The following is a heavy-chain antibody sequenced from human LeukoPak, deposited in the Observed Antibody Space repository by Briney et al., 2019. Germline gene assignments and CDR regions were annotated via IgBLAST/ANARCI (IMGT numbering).Heavy chain of an antibody. CDR1: GGSISSYY. CDR2: IYTSGST. D-gene: IGHD3-10*01. V-gene: IGHV4-4*07. Sequence: SETLSLTCTVSGGSISSYYWSWIRQPAGKGLEWIGRIYTSGSTNYNPSLKSRVTMSVDTSKNQFSLKLSSVTDADTAVYYCARGGNLGYYGSGSYYYRPPNWFDPWGQGTLVTVSS. J-gene: IGHJ5*02. CDR3: ARGGNLGYYGSGSYYYRPPNWFDP.